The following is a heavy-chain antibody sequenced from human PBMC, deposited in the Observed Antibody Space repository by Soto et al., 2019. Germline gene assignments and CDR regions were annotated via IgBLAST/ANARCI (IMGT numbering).Heavy chain of an antibody. CDR3: ARVSWREKYGMDV. V-gene: IGHV3-11*01. Sequence: LRLSCAASGFTFSDSYMSWIRQAPGKRLEWISYITFSGNTVYYADSLKGRFTISRDNAKNSLYLQMNRLRAEDTAVYYCARVSWREKYGMDVWGQGTTVTVSS. CDR1: GFTFSDSY. CDR2: ITFSGNTV. J-gene: IGHJ6*02.